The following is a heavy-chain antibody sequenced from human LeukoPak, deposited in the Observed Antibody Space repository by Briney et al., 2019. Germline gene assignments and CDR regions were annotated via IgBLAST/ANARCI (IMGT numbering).Heavy chain of an antibody. CDR1: GYTFTSYG. D-gene: IGHD7-27*01. J-gene: IGHJ6*03. Sequence: ASVKVSCKASGYTFTSYGISWVRQAPGQGLEWMGWISAYNGNTNYAQKLQGRVTMTTDTSTSTAYMELRSLRSDDTAVYYCARDMGTVYYYYMDVWGKGTTVTISS. CDR2: ISAYNGNT. CDR3: ARDMGTVYYYYMDV. V-gene: IGHV1-18*01.